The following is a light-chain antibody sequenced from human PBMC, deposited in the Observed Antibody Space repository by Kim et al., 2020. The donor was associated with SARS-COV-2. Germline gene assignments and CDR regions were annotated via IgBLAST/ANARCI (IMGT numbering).Light chain of an antibody. CDR2: GAD. CDR1: QSVRNNY. Sequence: SLSPGERATLTCMASQSVRNNYVAWYQQKPGQAPKLLIYGADSRATGIPDRFSGSGSGTDFTLTIRRLEPEDFAVYYCQQYGSSKVFGQGTKLEI. V-gene: IGKV3-20*01. CDR3: QQYGSSKV. J-gene: IGKJ2*01.